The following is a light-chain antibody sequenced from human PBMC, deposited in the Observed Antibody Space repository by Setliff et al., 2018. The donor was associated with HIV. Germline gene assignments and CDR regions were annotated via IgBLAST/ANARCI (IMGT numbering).Light chain of an antibody. Sequence: SALRQPASMSGSPGQSITISCSGSNSDVGGFDYVAWYQQHPGNSPKLILYDVTKRPSGISHRFSGSKSGNTASLTISGLQAEDEADYYCSSYTTSGTEVFGTGTKGTVL. CDR3: SSYTTSGTEV. CDR1: NSDVGGFDY. V-gene: IGLV2-14*03. J-gene: IGLJ1*01. CDR2: DVT.